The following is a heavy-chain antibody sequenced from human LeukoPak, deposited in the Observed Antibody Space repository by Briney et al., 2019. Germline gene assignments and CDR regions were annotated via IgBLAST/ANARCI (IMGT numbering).Heavy chain of an antibody. J-gene: IGHJ4*02. Sequence: GGSLRLSCAASGFTFSSYSMNWVRQAPGKGLEWVSSISSSSSYIYYAGSVKGRFTISRDNAKNSLYLQMNSLRAEDTAVYYCARADGGYCSGGSCPYYFDYWGQGTLVTVSS. D-gene: IGHD2-15*01. CDR1: GFTFSSYS. V-gene: IGHV3-21*01. CDR3: ARADGGYCSGGSCPYYFDY. CDR2: ISSSSSYI.